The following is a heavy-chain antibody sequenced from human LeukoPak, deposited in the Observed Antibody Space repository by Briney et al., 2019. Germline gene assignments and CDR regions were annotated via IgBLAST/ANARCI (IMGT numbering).Heavy chain of an antibody. D-gene: IGHD6-13*01. CDR1: GFTFSSYA. CDR3: AKRGGYSSSWYADYYYYMDV. Sequence: GGSLRLSCAASGFTFSSYAMSWVRQAPEKGLEWVSAISGSGGSTYYADSVKGRFTISRDNSKNTLYLQMNSLRAEDTAVYYCAKRGGYSSSWYADYYYYMDVWGKGTTVTVSS. V-gene: IGHV3-23*01. CDR2: ISGSGGST. J-gene: IGHJ6*03.